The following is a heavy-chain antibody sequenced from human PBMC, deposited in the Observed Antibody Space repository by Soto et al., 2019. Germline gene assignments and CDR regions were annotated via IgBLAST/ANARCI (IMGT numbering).Heavy chain of an antibody. Sequence: EVQLLETGGGLVQPGGSLRLSCAASGFTFSSYAMSWVRQAPGKGLEWVSAISGSGGSTYYADSVKGRFTISRDNSKNTLYLQMNSLRAEDTAVYYCAKDGTVTSAFDYWGQGTLVTVSS. J-gene: IGHJ4*02. D-gene: IGHD4-17*01. CDR2: ISGSGGST. V-gene: IGHV3-23*01. CDR1: GFTFSSYA. CDR3: AKDGTVTSAFDY.